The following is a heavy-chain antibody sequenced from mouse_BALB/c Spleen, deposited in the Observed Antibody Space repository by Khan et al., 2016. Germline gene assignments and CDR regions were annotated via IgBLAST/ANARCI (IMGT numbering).Heavy chain of an antibody. J-gene: IGHJ2*01. Sequence: VQLQESGPGLVKPSQSLFLACSITGFPITSGYYWIWIRQSPGKPLEWMGYITHSGDTFYNPSLQSPISITRETSKNQFFLQLNSVTTEDTAMYYCAGDTAGYYVFDYWGQGTTLTVSS. CDR1: GFPITSGYY. V-gene: IGHV12-3*02. CDR3: AGDTAGYYVFDY. D-gene: IGHD2-3*01. CDR2: ITHSGDT.